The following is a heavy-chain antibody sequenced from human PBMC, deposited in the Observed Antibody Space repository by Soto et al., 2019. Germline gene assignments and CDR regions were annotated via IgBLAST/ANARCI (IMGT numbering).Heavy chain of an antibody. D-gene: IGHD2-15*01. CDR1: GYSFTSYW. CDR3: ARSLRIGYCSGGSCYYDPHYYYGMDV. V-gene: IGHV5-10-1*01. CDR2: IDPSDSYT. Sequence: GESLKISCKGSGYSFTSYWISWVRQMPGKGLEWMGRIDPSDSYTNYSPSFQGYVTISADKSISTAYLQWSSLKASDTAMYYCARSLRIGYCSGGSCYYDPHYYYGMDVWGQGTTVTVSS. J-gene: IGHJ6*02.